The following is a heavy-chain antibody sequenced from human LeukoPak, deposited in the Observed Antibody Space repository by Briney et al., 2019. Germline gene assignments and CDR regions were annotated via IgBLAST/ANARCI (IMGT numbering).Heavy chain of an antibody. CDR3: ARVLGSLYYMDV. J-gene: IGHJ6*03. CDR2: IYYSGST. D-gene: IGHD7-27*01. Sequence: SETLSLTCTVSGGSISSYYWSWIRQPPGKGLEWIGYIYYSGSTDYNPSLKSQVTISVDTSKNQFSLKLSSVTAADTAVYYCARVLGSLYYMDVWGKGTTVTVSS. CDR1: GGSISSYY. V-gene: IGHV4-59*01.